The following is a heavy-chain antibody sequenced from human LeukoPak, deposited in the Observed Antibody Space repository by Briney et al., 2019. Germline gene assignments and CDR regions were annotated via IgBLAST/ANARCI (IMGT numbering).Heavy chain of an antibody. CDR3: ARPYYYDSSGYYGPDYSPYYFDY. CDR2: INPNSGGT. CDR1: GYTFTGYY. Sequence: ASVKVSCKASGYTFTGYYMHWVRQAPGQGLEWMGWINPNSGGTNYAQKFQGRVTMTRDTSISTAYMELSRLRSDDTAVYYCARPYYYDSSGYYGPDYSPYYFDYWGQGPLVTVSS. V-gene: IGHV1-2*02. D-gene: IGHD3-22*01. J-gene: IGHJ4*02.